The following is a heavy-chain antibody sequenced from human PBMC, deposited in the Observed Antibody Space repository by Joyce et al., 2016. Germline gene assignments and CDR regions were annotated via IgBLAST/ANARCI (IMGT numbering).Heavy chain of an antibody. V-gene: IGHV3-74*01. CDR1: GFSFSGYW. Sequence: EVQLVESGGGLVQPGGSLRLSCAASGFSFSGYWLHWVRQAPGKGLVWVSRINTDGSSPRFADSVKGRFTISRDNAKNTLYLQMNSLRAEDTAVYYCVRGISARPGGPNWFDPWGQGTLVTVSS. J-gene: IGHJ5*02. CDR3: VRGISARPGGPNWFDP. D-gene: IGHD6-6*01. CDR2: INTDGSSP.